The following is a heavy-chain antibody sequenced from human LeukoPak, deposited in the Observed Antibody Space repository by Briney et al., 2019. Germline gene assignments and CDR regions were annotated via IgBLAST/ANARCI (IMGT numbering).Heavy chain of an antibody. V-gene: IGHV3-23*01. CDR2: ISGSGGST. J-gene: IGHJ4*02. CDR1: GFTFSSYA. CDR3: AKGGVYSGSYWGPDY. Sequence: GGSLRLSCAASGFTFSSYAMSWVRQAPGKGLEWVSAISGSGGSTYYADSVRGRFTISRDNSKNTLYLQMNSLRAEDTAVYYCAKGGVYSGSYWGPDYWGQGTLVTVSS. D-gene: IGHD1-26*01.